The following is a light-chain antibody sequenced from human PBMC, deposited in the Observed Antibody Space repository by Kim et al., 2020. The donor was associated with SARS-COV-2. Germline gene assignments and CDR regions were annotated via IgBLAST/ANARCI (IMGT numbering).Light chain of an antibody. CDR2: DVT. CDR1: NTDVSGYNY. Sequence: QSITLSCTGTNTDVSGYNYVSWYPQHPGKAPKLIIFDVTNRPSGVSHRFSGSKSGNTASLTISGLQAADEADYYCSSYITRTGLYVFGAGTKVTVL. CDR3: SSYITRTGLYV. J-gene: IGLJ1*01. V-gene: IGLV2-14*03.